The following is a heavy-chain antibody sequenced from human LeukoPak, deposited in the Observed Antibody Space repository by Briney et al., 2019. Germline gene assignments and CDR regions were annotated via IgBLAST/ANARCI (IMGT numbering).Heavy chain of an antibody. Sequence: GGSLRLSCAASGFTFSSYSMNWVRQAPGKGLEWVSSISSSSSYIYYADSVKGRFTISRDNAKNSLYLQMNSLRAEDTAVYYCARENYYDSSGYPLYYYYGMDVWGQGTTVTVSS. V-gene: IGHV3-21*01. J-gene: IGHJ6*02. CDR1: GFTFSSYS. CDR3: ARENYYDSSGYPLYYYYGMDV. D-gene: IGHD3-22*01. CDR2: ISSSSSYI.